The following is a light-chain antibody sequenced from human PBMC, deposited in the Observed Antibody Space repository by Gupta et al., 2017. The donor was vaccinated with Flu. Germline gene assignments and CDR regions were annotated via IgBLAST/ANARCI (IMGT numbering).Light chain of an antibody. CDR1: QSVLYSSNNKNY. Sequence: DIVLTQSPDSLAVYLGERATLHCKSSQSVLYSSNNKNYLAWYQQKPGQPPKLLIYWASTRESGVPDRFSGSGSGTDFTLTISSRQAEDVAVYYCQQYYSTPTWTFGQGTKVEIK. V-gene: IGKV4-1*01. J-gene: IGKJ1*01. CDR2: WAS. CDR3: QQYYSTPTWT.